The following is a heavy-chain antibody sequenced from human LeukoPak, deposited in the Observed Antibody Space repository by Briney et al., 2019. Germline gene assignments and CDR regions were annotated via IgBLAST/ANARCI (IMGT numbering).Heavy chain of an antibody. CDR1: GGSISSSSYY. J-gene: IGHJ4*02. CDR2: IYYSGST. V-gene: IGHV4-39*01. D-gene: IGHD6-25*01. CDR3: ARRLRAATTDFDY. Sequence: SETLSLTCTVSGGSISSSSYYWGWIRQPPGKGLEWIGSIYYSGSTYYNPSLKSRVTISVDTSKNQFSLKLSSVTAADTAVCYCARRLRAATTDFDYWGQGTLVTVSS.